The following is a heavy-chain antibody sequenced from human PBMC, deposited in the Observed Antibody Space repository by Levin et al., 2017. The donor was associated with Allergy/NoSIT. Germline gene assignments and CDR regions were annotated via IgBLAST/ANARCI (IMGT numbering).Heavy chain of an antibody. CDR1: GFTFSSFW. J-gene: IGHJ4*02. D-gene: IGHD6-19*01. V-gene: IGHV3-7*01. CDR2: ITQDGGEK. CDR3: ARDGSGWQGRSFDK. Sequence: HPGGSLRLSCAASGFTFSSFWMSWVRQAPGKGLEWVAHITQDGGEKYYVDSMKGRFTISRDNAKNSLYLQMNSLGAEDTAVYYCARDGSGWQGRSFDKWGQGTRVTVSS.